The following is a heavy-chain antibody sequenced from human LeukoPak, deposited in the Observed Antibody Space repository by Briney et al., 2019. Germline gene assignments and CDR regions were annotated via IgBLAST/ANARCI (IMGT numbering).Heavy chain of an antibody. CDR1: GFTFSNYA. D-gene: IGHD6-6*01. V-gene: IGHV3-30*01. J-gene: IGHJ4*02. CDR3: ARDGPGSSSGSFDY. CDR2: IAYDGSDK. Sequence: PGRSLRLSCAASGFTFSNYAIHWVRQAPGKGLEWVVVIAYDGSDKYYADSVKGRFTISRDNSKNTLYLQMNSLRPEDTAVYYCARDGPGSSSGSFDYWGQGTLVTVSS.